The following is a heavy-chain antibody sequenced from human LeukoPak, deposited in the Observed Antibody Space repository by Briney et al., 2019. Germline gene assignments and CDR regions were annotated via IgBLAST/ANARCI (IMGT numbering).Heavy chain of an antibody. CDR3: ARGGRIAVAGTDY. V-gene: IGHV4-39*01. CDR1: GGSIISSSYY. D-gene: IGHD6-19*01. J-gene: IGHJ4*02. CDR2: IYYSGST. Sequence: PSETLSLTCSVSGGSIISSSYYWGWIRQPPGKGLEWIGSIYYSGSTYYNPSLKSRVTISVDTSKNQFSLKLSSVTAADTAVYYCARGGRIAVAGTDYWGPRTLVTVSS.